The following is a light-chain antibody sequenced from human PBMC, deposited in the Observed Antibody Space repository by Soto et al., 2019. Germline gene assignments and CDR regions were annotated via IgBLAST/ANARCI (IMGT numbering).Light chain of an antibody. V-gene: IGKV1-39*01. CDR1: QIIIIY. CDR2: GAA. CDR3: QQSYTSLALT. J-gene: IGKJ4*01. Sequence: DIQLTQSPSSLSASVGDRVTITCRASQIIIIYLNWYHHKPGRAPKLLIFGAATLHTGVPPRFSGRGSGTNFTLTITSLQPEDFATYYCQQSYTSLALTFGGGTKVEI.